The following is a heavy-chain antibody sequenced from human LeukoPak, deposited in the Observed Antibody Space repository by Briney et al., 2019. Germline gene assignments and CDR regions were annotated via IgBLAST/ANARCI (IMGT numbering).Heavy chain of an antibody. Sequence: SETLSLTCTVSGYSISTGYYWSWIRQPPGKGLEWIGYIYYSGSTNYNPSLKSRVTISVDTSKNQFSLKLSSVTAADTAVYYCARAPLLWFGELSHYYYYMDVWGKGTTVTVSS. D-gene: IGHD3-10*01. CDR2: IYYSGST. CDR1: GYSISTGYY. V-gene: IGHV4-61*01. J-gene: IGHJ6*03. CDR3: ARAPLLWFGELSHYYYYMDV.